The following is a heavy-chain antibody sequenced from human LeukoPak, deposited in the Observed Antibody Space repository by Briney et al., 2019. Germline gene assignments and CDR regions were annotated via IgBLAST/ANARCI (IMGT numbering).Heavy chain of an antibody. CDR3: ARATPARKGPYYYYYYYMDV. D-gene: IGHD2-2*01. V-gene: IGHV1-69*05. Sequence: SVKVSCKASGGTFSSYAISWVRQAPGQGLEWMGGIISIFGTANYAQKFQGRVTITTDESTSTAYMELSSLRSEDTAVYYCARATPARKGPYYYYYYYMDVWAKGPRSPSP. CDR2: IISIFGTA. CDR1: GGTFSSYA. J-gene: IGHJ6*03.